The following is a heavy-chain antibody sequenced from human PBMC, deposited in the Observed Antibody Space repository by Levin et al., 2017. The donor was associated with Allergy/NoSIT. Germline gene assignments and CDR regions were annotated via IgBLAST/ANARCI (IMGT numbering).Heavy chain of an antibody. CDR1: GFTFSSHG. V-gene: IGHV3-33*01. Sequence: GGSLRLSCAASGFTFSSHGMHWVRQAPGKGLEWVAVIWYDGSNKYYADSVKGRFTISRDNSKNTLYLQMNTLRAEDTAVYYCARAEGAAAFLDYWGQGTLVTVSS. J-gene: IGHJ4*02. CDR2: IWYDGSNK. CDR3: ARAEGAAAFLDY. D-gene: IGHD6-13*01.